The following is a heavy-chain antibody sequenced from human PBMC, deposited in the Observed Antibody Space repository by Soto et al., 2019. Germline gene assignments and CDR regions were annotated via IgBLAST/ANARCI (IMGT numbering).Heavy chain of an antibody. Sequence: PGESLKISWKASGYSFNTYWIGWVRQMPGRGLEWMGIIYPGDSDTRYSPSFQGQVIISADRSTSAAYLQWTSLKASDSAVYYCAGLGQLFYYWGQGTLVTVSS. J-gene: IGHJ4*02. V-gene: IGHV5-51*01. CDR2: IYPGDSDT. D-gene: IGHD6-6*01. CDR3: AGLGQLFYY. CDR1: GYSFNTYW.